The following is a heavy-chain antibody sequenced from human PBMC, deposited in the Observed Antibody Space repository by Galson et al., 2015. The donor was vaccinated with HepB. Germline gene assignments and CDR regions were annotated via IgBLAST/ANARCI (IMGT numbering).Heavy chain of an antibody. J-gene: IGHJ5*02. D-gene: IGHD6-13*01. CDR3: ARHPEFIAAAGTWFDP. V-gene: IGHV5-51*01. Sequence: QSGAEVKKPGESLKLSCKGSGYSFTSYWIGWVRQMPGKGLEWMGIIYPGDSNTRYNPSFQGQVTISADTSISTAYLQWSSLKASDTAMYYCARHPEFIAAAGTWFDPWGQGTLVTVSS. CDR2: IYPGDSNT. CDR1: GYSFTSYW.